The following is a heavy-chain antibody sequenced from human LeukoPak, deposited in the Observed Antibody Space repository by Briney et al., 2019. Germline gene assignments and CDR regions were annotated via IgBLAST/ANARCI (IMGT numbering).Heavy chain of an antibody. CDR1: GFTFSNFA. CDR2: ICGSGGST. D-gene: IGHD6-13*01. CDR3: ARSIAAAFSDY. Sequence: PGGALRLSCAACGFTFSNFAMSWVGQAPGKGVEGVSAICGSGGSTYYAYSVKGRFTISRDNSKNTVYLQMNSLRDEDAAVYYCARSIAAAFSDYWGQGNLVTVSS. V-gene: IGHV3-23*01. J-gene: IGHJ4*02.